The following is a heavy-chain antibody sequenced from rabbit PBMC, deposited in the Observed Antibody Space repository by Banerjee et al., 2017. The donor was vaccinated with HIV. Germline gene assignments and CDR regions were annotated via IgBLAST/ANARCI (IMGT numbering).Heavy chain of an antibody. V-gene: IGHV1S40*01. CDR1: GFSFSSSGYD. CDR3: ARDGYAGYDYAPDFFEL. CDR2: IYAGT. D-gene: IGHD6-1*01. Sequence: QSLEESGGDLVKPGASLTLTCTASGFSFSSSGYDMCWVRQAPGKGLEWIACIYAGTYYASWVNGRFTISKSTSLNTVDLKMTSLTVADTATYFCARDGYAGYDYAPDFFELWGPGTLVTV. J-gene: IGHJ6*01.